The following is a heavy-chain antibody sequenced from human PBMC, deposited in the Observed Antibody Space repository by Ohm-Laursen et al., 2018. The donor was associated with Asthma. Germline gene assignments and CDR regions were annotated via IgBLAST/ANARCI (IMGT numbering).Heavy chain of an antibody. CDR1: GGSISSYY. D-gene: IGHD2-15*01. Sequence: SDTLSLTCAVSGGSISSYYWSWIRQPPGKGLEWIGYIYYSGRTNYNPSLKSRVTISVDTSKNQFSLKLSSVTAADTAVYYCARDSPNCSGGSCKLFYYYYGMDVWGQGTTVTVSS. V-gene: IGHV4-59*12. J-gene: IGHJ6*02. CDR2: IYYSGRT. CDR3: ARDSPNCSGGSCKLFYYYYGMDV.